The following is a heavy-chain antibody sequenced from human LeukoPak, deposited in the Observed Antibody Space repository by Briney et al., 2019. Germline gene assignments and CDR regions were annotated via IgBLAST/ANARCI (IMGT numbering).Heavy chain of an antibody. CDR2: ISAYNGNT. D-gene: IGHD5-18*01. CDR1: GYTFTSYG. J-gene: IGHJ4*02. V-gene: IGHV1-18*01. Sequence: ASVKVSCKASGYTFTSYGISWVRQAPGQGLEWMGWISAYNGNTNYAQKLRGRVTMTTDTSTSTAYMELRSLRSDDTAVYYCARDRLSRGYSYGSYTLDYWGQGTLVTVSS. CDR3: ARDRLSRGYSYGSYTLDY.